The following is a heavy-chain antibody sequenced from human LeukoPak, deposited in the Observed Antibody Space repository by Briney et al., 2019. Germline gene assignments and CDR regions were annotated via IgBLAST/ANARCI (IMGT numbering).Heavy chain of an antibody. CDR2: ITGSGSST. V-gene: IGHV3-23*01. Sequence: GGSLRLSCAASGFTFSSYAMRWVRQAPGKGLEWVSTITGSGSSTYYADSVKGRFTISRDNSKNTLFLQLHNLRVEDTALYYRARDLHYYVAMDVWGQGTTVTVSS. CDR3: ARDLHYYVAMDV. CDR1: GFTFSSYA. D-gene: IGHD3-10*02. J-gene: IGHJ6*02.